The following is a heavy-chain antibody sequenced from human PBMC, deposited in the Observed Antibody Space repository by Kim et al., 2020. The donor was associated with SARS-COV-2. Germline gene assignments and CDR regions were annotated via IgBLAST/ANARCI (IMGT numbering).Heavy chain of an antibody. Sequence: TKYYQKFRGRVTITRDTTASTAYMELSSLRSEDTAVYYCARGSGWAFDYWGQGTLVTVAS. J-gene: IGHJ4*02. D-gene: IGHD6-19*01. V-gene: IGHV1-3*01. CDR3: ARGSGWAFDY. CDR2: T.